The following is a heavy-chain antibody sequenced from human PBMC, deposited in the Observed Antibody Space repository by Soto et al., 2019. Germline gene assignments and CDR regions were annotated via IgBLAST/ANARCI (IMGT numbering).Heavy chain of an antibody. V-gene: IGHV3-23*01. Sequence: EVQLLESGGGLVQPGGSLRLSCEASGFTFNNYAMTWVRQAPGKGLEWVSAISGGGDTTSYADSVKGRFTVSRDGSKNTLYLKMSSLRAEDTALYYCAKGRCGSGSLTPRVDFWGQGTLVTVSS. D-gene: IGHD3-10*01. CDR2: ISGGGDTT. CDR3: AKGRCGSGSLTPRVDF. CDR1: GFTFNNYA. J-gene: IGHJ4*02.